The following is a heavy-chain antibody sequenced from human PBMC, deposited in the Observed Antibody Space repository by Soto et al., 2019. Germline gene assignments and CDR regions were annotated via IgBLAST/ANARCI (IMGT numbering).Heavy chain of an antibody. Sequence: GGSLRLSCAASGFTFSSYAMSWVRQAPGKGLEWVSAISGSGGSTYYADSVKGRYTISRDSSKNTLYLQMNSLRDQDTAVLNCAKDAVYNYDFWSGYYYFDYWGQGTLVTVSS. D-gene: IGHD3-3*01. CDR3: AKDAVYNYDFWSGYYYFDY. V-gene: IGHV3-23*01. CDR1: GFTFSSYA. CDR2: ISGSGGST. J-gene: IGHJ4*02.